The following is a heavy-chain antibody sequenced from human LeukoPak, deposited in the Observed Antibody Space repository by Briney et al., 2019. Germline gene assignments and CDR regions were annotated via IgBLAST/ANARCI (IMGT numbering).Heavy chain of an antibody. CDR3: ARVHRLGPGFDP. D-gene: IGHD3-16*01. J-gene: IGHJ5*02. Sequence: GESLKISCKGSGYTFTSYDINWVRQATGQGLEWMGWMNPNSGNTGYAQKFQGRVTMTRNTSISTAYMELSSLRSEDTAVYYCARVHRLGPGFDPWGQGTLVTVSP. CDR1: GYTFTSYD. CDR2: MNPNSGNT. V-gene: IGHV1-8*01.